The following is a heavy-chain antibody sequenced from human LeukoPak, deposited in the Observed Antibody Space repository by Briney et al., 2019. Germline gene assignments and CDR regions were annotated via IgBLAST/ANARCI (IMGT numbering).Heavy chain of an antibody. CDR3: ASSMIEGAYYFDY. V-gene: IGHV1-69*05. D-gene: IGHD3-22*01. CDR2: IIPIFGTA. J-gene: IGHJ4*02. Sequence: ASVKVSCKASGGTFSSYAISWVRQAPGQGLEWMGGIIPIFGTANYAQKFQGRVTITTDESTSTAYMELSSLRSEDTAVYYCASSMIEGAYYFDYWGQGTLVTVSS. CDR1: GGTFSSYA.